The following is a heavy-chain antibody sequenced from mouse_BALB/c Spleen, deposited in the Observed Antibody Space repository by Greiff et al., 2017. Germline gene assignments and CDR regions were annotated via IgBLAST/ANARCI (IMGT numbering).Heavy chain of an antibody. CDR3: TGGTLAY. V-gene: IGHV6-6*02. D-gene: IGHD3-3*01. CDR2: IRLKSNNYAT. CDR1: GFTFSNYW. J-gene: IGHJ3*01. Sequence: EVHLVESGGGLVQPGGSMKLSCVASGFTFSNYWMNWVRQSPEKGLEWVAEIRLKSNNYATHYAESVKGRFTISRDDSKSSVYLQMNNLRAEDTGIYYCTGGTLAYWGQGTLVTVSA.